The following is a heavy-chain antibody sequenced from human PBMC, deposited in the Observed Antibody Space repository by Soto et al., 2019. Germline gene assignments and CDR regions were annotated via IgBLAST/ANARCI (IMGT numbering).Heavy chain of an antibody. D-gene: IGHD3-9*01. CDR1: VFTFSSYA. V-gene: IGHV3-30-3*01. CDR2: ISYDGNNK. J-gene: IGHJ5*02. CDR3: ARLALLQYFDRAWFDP. Sequence: GWSLRLSCAASVFTFSSYAMHWVRQAPGKGLEWLAVISYDGNNKYYTDSVKGRFTISRDNSKNTLYLQMNSLRAEDTAVYYCARLALLQYFDRAWFDPWGQGTLVTVSS.